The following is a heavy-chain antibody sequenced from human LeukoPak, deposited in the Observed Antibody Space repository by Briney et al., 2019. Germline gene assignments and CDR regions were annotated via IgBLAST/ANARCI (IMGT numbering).Heavy chain of an antibody. CDR2: IKQDGSEK. Sequence: GGSLRHLCAASGFTFSSYWMSWVRQAPGKGLEWVANIKQDGSEKYYVDSVKGRFTISRDNAKNSLYLQMNSLRAEDTAVYYCASSGWYYFDYRGEGTLVTVSS. CDR1: GFTFSSYW. V-gene: IGHV3-7*01. J-gene: IGHJ4*02. CDR3: ASSGWYYFDY. D-gene: IGHD6-19*01.